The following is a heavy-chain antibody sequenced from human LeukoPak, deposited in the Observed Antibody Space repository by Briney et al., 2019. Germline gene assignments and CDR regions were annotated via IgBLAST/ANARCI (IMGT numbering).Heavy chain of an antibody. J-gene: IGHJ4*02. V-gene: IGHV3-7*01. CDR3: ARDKVVGATLFDY. CDR2: IKQDGSEI. D-gene: IGHD1-26*01. CDR1: GFTFSTYW. Sequence: GGSLRLSCAASGFTFSTYWMSWVRQSPEKGLEWVANIKQDGSEIYYVDSVKGRFTISRDNAKNSLYLQMNSLRAEDTAVYYCARDKVVGATLFDYWGQGTLVTVSS.